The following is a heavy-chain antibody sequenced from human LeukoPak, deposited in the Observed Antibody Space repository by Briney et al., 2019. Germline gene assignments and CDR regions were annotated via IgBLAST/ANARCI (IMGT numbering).Heavy chain of an antibody. D-gene: IGHD2-21*02. CDR1: GFTFSSYT. V-gene: IGHV3-23*01. Sequence: GGSLRLSCAASGFTFSSYTMTWVRQAPGKGLEWVSGFGYRGTTTYYGDSVKGRFTISRDNSKTTLYLQMNSLRAEDTAVYYCAKDKVTSSYCFHYWGQGTLVTVSS. J-gene: IGHJ4*02. CDR2: FGYRGTTT. CDR3: AKDKVTSSYCFHY.